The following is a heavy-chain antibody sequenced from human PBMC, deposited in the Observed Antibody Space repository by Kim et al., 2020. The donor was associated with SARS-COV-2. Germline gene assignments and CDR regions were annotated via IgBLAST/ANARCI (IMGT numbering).Heavy chain of an antibody. CDR2: IYYSGST. CDR1: GGSISSYY. CDR3: ARDRSDGLRYFDGHYYYGMDV. Sequence: SETLSLTCTVSGGSISSYYWSWIRQPPGKGLEWIGYIYYSGSTNYNPSLKSRVTISVDTSKNQFSLKLSSVTAADTAVYYCARDRSDGLRYFDGHYYYGMDVWGQGTTVTVSS. D-gene: IGHD3-9*01. V-gene: IGHV4-59*13. J-gene: IGHJ6*02.